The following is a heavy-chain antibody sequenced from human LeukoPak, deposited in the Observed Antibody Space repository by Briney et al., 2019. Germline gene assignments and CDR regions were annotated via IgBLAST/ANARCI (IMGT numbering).Heavy chain of an antibody. Sequence: ASVKVSCKASGYTFTSYGISWVRQAPGQGLEWMGWINPNSGGTNYAQKFQGRVTITRNTSISTAYMELSSLRSEDTAVYYCARGGNYYDISESGFDIWGQGTMVTVSS. V-gene: IGHV1-8*03. CDR1: GYTFTSYG. CDR3: ARGGNYYDISESGFDI. D-gene: IGHD3-22*01. CDR2: INPNSGGT. J-gene: IGHJ3*02.